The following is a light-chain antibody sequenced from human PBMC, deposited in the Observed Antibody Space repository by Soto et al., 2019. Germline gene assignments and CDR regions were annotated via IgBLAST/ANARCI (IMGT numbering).Light chain of an antibody. Sequence: DIQMTQSPSTLSASVGDRVTITCRASQSISIWLTWYQQKPGKAPKVLIYKASSLESGVPSRFSGSGSGTEFTLTVSSLQPDDFATYYCQHYNSYPLTFGGGTKVEIK. CDR1: QSISIW. J-gene: IGKJ4*01. CDR3: QHYNSYPLT. CDR2: KAS. V-gene: IGKV1-5*03.